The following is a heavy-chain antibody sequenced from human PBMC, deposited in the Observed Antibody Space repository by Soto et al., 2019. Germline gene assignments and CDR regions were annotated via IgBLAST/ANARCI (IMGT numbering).Heavy chain of an antibody. J-gene: IGHJ2*01. D-gene: IGHD3-22*01. Sequence: QITLKASGPTLVKPTQTLTLTCTYSGFSLSTSGVGVGWIRQPQATALEWLALIYWYDDKRYSPSLKRRLTSTNDTSKTQVVLTMTNMDPVDTATYYGAHWETYYESSGTSYWYFDLWGRGTLVTVSS. CDR2: IYWYDDK. CDR3: AHWETYYESSGTSYWYFDL. V-gene: IGHV2-5*01. CDR1: GFSLSTSGVG.